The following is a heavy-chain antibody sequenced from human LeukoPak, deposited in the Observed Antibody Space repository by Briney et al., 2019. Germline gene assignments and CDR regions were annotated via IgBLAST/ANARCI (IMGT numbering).Heavy chain of an antibody. D-gene: IGHD2-2*01. CDR2: TYYRSTWYN. CDR3: ARRLTQYDCFDP. V-gene: IGHV6-1*01. J-gene: IGHJ5*02. CDR1: GDSVSSNSVA. Sequence: SQTLSLTCAISGDSVSSNSVAWNWIRQSPSRGLEWLGRTYYRSTWYNDYAVSVRGRITVSPDTSKNQFSLHLNSVTPEDTAVYYCARRLTQYDCFDPWGQGILVTVSS.